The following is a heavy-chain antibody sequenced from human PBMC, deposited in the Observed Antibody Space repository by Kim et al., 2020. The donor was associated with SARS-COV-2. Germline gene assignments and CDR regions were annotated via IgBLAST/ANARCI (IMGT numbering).Heavy chain of an antibody. CDR3: ARDLKNLWEPNAFDI. V-gene: IGHV3-21*04. CDR1: GFTFSSYS. CDR2: ISSSSSYI. D-gene: IGHD1-26*01. Sequence: GGSLRLSCAASGFTFSSYSMNWVRQAPGKGLEWVSSISSSSSYIYYADSVKGRFTISRDNAKNSLYLQMNSLRAEDTAVYYCARDLKNLWEPNAFDIWGQGTMVTVSS. J-gene: IGHJ3*02.